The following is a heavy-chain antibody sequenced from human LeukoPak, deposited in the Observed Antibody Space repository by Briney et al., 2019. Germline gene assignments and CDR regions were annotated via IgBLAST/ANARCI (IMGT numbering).Heavy chain of an antibody. J-gene: IGHJ3*02. V-gene: IGHV4-59*01. CDR3: ARGTYYYDSSGYYGAFDI. CDR1: GGSISSCY. D-gene: IGHD3-22*01. CDR2: IYYSGST. Sequence: SETLSLTCTVFGGSISSCYWSWIRQPPGKGLEWIGYIYYSGSTNYDPSLKSRVTISVDTSKNQFSLKLSSVTAADTAVYYCARGTYYYDSSGYYGAFDIWGQGTMVTVSS.